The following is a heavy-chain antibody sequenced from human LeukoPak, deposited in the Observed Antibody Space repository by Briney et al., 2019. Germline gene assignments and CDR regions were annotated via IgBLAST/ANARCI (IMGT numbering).Heavy chain of an antibody. D-gene: IGHD2-2*01. Sequence: ASVKVSCKASGYTFTSYGVSWVRQAPGQGLEWMGWISANNGNTNYAQEFQGRVTITTDTSSSTAYMELRSLRSDDTAVYYCATQTNYCSSTSCPWYGMDVWGQGTTVTVSS. CDR2: ISANNGNT. CDR1: GYTFTSYG. V-gene: IGHV1-18*01. CDR3: ATQTNYCSSTSCPWYGMDV. J-gene: IGHJ6*02.